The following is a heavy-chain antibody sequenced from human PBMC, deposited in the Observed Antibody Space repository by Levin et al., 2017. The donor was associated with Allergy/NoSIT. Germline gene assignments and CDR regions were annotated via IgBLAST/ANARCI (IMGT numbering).Heavy chain of an antibody. V-gene: IGHV4-59*08. CDR2: IYYSGST. J-gene: IGHJ4*02. CDR1: GGSISSYY. D-gene: IGHD2-15*01. Sequence: GSLRLSCTVSGGSISSYYWSWIRQPPGKGLEWIGYIYYSGSTNYNPSLKSRVTISVDTSKNQFSLKLSSVTAADTAVYYCARRRRYCSGGSCDSGFDYWGQGTLVTVSS. CDR3: ARRRRYCSGGSCDSGFDY.